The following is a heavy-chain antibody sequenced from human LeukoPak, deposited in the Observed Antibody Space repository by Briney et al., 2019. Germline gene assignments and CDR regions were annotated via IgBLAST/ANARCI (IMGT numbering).Heavy chain of an antibody. V-gene: IGHV4-59*12. CDR2: IYYSGST. CDR3: ARERPYYYDSSGYYFDY. D-gene: IGHD3-22*01. CDR1: GGSISSYY. J-gene: IGHJ4*02. Sequence: PSETLSLTCTVSGGSISSYYWSWIRQPPGKGLEWIGYIYYSGSTNYNPSLKSRVTISVDTSKNQFSLKLSSVTAADTAVYYCARERPYYYDSSGYYFDYWGQGTLVTVSS.